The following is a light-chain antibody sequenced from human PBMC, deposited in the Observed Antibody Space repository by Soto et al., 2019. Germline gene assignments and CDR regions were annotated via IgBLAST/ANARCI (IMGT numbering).Light chain of an antibody. CDR3: SSHTSSSTRNVV. Sequence: QSVLTQPASVSGSPGQSITFSCTGTSSDVGGYNYVSWYQHHPGKAPKLMIYEVSNRPSGVSNRFSGSKSGNTASLTISGLQAEDEADYYCSSHTSSSTRNVVFGGGTKVTVL. J-gene: IGLJ2*01. V-gene: IGLV2-14*01. CDR2: EVS. CDR1: SSDVGGYNY.